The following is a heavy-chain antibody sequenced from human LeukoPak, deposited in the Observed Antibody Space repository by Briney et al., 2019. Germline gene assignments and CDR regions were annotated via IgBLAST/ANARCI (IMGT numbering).Heavy chain of an antibody. J-gene: IGHJ6*03. CDR3: ARDMYSSSSAGNYYYYMDV. Sequence: GGSLRLSCAASGFTFSSYSMNWVRQAPGKGLEWVSYISSSGSTIYYADSVKGRFTISRDNAKNSLYLQMNSLRAEDTAVYYCARDMYSSSSAGNYYYYMDVWGKGTTVTVSS. CDR1: GFTFSSYS. D-gene: IGHD6-6*01. V-gene: IGHV3-48*04. CDR2: ISSSGSTI.